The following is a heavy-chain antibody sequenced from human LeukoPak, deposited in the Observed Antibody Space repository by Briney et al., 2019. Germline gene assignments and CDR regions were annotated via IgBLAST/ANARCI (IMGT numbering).Heavy chain of an antibody. CDR3: ARYCSSTSSIRPDAFDI. Sequence: SETLSLTCTFSGGSISSRNYYWGWIRQPPGKGLEWIGSIYYSGSTYYNPSLKSRVTISVDTSKNQFSLKLSSVTAADTAVYYCARYCSSTSSIRPDAFDIWGQGTMVTVSS. V-gene: IGHV4-39*07. CDR1: GGSISSRNYY. J-gene: IGHJ3*02. CDR2: IYYSGST. D-gene: IGHD2-2*01.